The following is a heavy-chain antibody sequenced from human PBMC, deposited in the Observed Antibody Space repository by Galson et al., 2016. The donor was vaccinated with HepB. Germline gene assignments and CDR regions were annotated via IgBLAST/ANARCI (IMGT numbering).Heavy chain of an antibody. V-gene: IGHV3-15*01. CDR1: GFTFRNAW. Sequence: SLRLSCAASGFTFRNAWMTWVRQAPGKGLEWVGRVKSETAGGTTDYAAPVKGRFTISRDDSQNTLILQINSLKTEDTAVYYCTTFDSSGWHTVYYYGMDVWGQGTTVTVSS. CDR2: VKSETAGGTT. J-gene: IGHJ6*02. CDR3: TTFDSSGWHTVYYYGMDV. D-gene: IGHD6-19*01.